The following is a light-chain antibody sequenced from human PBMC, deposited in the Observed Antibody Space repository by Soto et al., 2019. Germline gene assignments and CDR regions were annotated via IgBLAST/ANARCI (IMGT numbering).Light chain of an antibody. J-gene: IGLJ1*01. CDR3: SSYISSRTPLYV. Sequence: QSALAQPAAGSGSTGQSITIYCTGTSSDVGGYNYVSWYQQHPGKAPKLMIYDVSNRPSGVSNRFSGSKSGNTASLTISGLQAEDEADYYCSSYISSRTPLYVFVTGTKVTVL. CDR2: DVS. V-gene: IGLV2-14*01. CDR1: SSDVGGYNY.